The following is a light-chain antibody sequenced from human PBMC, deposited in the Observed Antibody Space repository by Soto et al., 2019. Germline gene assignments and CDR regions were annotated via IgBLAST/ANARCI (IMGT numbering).Light chain of an antibody. CDR1: QSISTW. CDR2: DAS. J-gene: IGKJ2*01. CDR3: KQKGIFGNT. V-gene: IGKV1-5*01. Sequence: DIQMTQSPSTLSASVGDGVTITCRASQSISTWLAWYQQKPGKAPKLLIYDASTLESGVPSRFSGSGSETKFPQPLGSRQPDVFAPFHRKQKGIFGNTFGRGIKRENK.